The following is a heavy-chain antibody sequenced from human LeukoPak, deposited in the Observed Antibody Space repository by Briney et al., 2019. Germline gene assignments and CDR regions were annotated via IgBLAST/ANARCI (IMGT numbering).Heavy chain of an antibody. J-gene: IGHJ4*02. CDR1: GGSISSSSYY. V-gene: IGHV4-39*01. Sequence: SETLSLTCTVSGGSISSSSYYWGWIRQPPGKGLEWIGSIYYSGSTYYNPSPKSRVTISVDTSKNQFSLKLSSVTAADTAVYYCARHGSRSRGYYDSSGYMYWGQGTLVTVPS. D-gene: IGHD3-22*01. CDR2: IYYSGST. CDR3: ARHGSRSRGYYDSSGYMY.